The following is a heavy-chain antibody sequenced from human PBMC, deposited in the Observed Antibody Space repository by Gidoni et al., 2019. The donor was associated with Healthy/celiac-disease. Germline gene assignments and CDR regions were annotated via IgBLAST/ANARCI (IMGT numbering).Heavy chain of an antibody. CDR2: ISSSSSYI. CDR1: GFTFSSYS. CDR3: ASAYSPVAGLLDDY. D-gene: IGHD6-19*01. Sequence: EVQLVESGGGLVKPGGSLRLSCAASGFTFSSYSMNWVRQAPGKGLEWVSSISSSSSYIYYADSVKGRFTISRDNAKNSLYLQMNSLRAEDTAVYYCASAYSPVAGLLDDYWGQGTLVTVSS. J-gene: IGHJ4*02. V-gene: IGHV3-21*01.